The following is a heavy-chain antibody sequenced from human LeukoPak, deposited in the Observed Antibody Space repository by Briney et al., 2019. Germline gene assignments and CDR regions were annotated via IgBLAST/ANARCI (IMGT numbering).Heavy chain of an antibody. D-gene: IGHD3-16*02. V-gene: IGHV4-39*01. CDR2: IYYSGST. CDR1: GGSISSSSYY. Sequence: SETLSLTCTVSGGSISSSSYYWGWIRQPPGKGLEWIGSIYYSGSTYYNPSLKSRVTISVDTSKNQFSLKLSSVTAADTAVYYCARHIGSRRYFDYWGQGTLVTVSS. J-gene: IGHJ4*02. CDR3: ARHIGSRRYFDY.